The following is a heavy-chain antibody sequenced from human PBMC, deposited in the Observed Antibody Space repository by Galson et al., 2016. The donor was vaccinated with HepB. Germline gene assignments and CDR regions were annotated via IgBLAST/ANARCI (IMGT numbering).Heavy chain of an antibody. D-gene: IGHD3-10*01. CDR1: GFTFSSYS. V-gene: IGHV3-21*01. J-gene: IGHJ2*01. CDR2: ISSSSSYI. Sequence: SLRLSCAASGFTFSSYSMNWVRQAPGKGLEWVSSISSSSSYIYYADSVKGRFTISRDNAKNSLYLQMNSRRAEDTAVYYCARDVGPGSGSYYTRGEGRLNNYWYFDLWGRGTLVTVSS. CDR3: ARDVGPGSGSYYTRGEGRLNNYWYFDL.